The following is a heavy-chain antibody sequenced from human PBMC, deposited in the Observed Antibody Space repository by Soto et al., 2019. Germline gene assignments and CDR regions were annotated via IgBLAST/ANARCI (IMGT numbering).Heavy chain of an antibody. CDR3: ARDVQYTVTTF. CDR1: GFTFSNYW. V-gene: IGHV3-74*01. D-gene: IGHD4-17*01. J-gene: IGHJ4*02. CDR2: INGDGSST. Sequence: GGSLRLSCAASGFTFSNYWMHWVRQAPGKGLVWVSRINGDGSSTSYAASVKGRFTISRDNAKNTLYLQMNSLRAEDTGVYYCARDVQYTVTTFRGQGTLVTVSS.